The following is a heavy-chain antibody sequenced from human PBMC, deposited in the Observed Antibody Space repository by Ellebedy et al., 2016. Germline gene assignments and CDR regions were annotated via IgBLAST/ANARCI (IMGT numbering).Heavy chain of an antibody. J-gene: IGHJ6*02. D-gene: IGHD3-10*01. Sequence: GGSLRLSCAASGFTFSSYGMHWVRQAPGKGLEWVAVIWYDGSNKYYADSVKGRFTISRDNSKKTLYLQMNSLRAEDTAVYYCARDSPPPGVPVWFGELLSHYYCYGMDVWGQGTTVTVSS. V-gene: IGHV3-33*01. CDR2: IWYDGSNK. CDR1: GFTFSSYG. CDR3: ARDSPPPGVPVWFGELLSHYYCYGMDV.